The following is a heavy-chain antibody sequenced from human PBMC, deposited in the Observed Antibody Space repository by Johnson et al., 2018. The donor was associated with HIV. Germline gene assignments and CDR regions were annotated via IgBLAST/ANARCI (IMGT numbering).Heavy chain of an antibody. CDR1: GFTVSTKY. CDR2: ISGSGGST. D-gene: IGHD2-21*01. Sequence: VQLVESGGGLVQPGRSLRLSCAASGFTVSTKYMSWVRQAPGKGLEWVSAISGSGGSTYYADSVKGRFTISRDNSKNTLYLQMNSLKTEDTAVYYCTTFYCGGDCYAFDIWGQGTMVTVSS. V-gene: IGHV3-23*04. J-gene: IGHJ3*02. CDR3: TTFYCGGDCYAFDI.